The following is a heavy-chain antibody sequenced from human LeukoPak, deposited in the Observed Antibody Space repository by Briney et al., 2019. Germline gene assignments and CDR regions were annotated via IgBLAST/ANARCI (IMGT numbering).Heavy chain of an antibody. Sequence: GGSLRLSCAASGFTFDDYGMSWVRQAPGKGLEWVSGINWNGGSTGYADSVKGRFTISRDNAKNSLYLQMNSLRAEDTVLYYCARVVGYCSSTSCYLNWFDPWGQGTLVTVSS. D-gene: IGHD2-2*01. CDR2: INWNGGST. V-gene: IGHV3-20*04. J-gene: IGHJ5*02. CDR1: GFTFDDYG. CDR3: ARVVGYCSSTSCYLNWFDP.